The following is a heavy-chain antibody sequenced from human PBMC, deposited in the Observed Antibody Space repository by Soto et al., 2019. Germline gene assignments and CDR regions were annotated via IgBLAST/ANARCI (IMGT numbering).Heavy chain of an antibody. CDR3: ARARRDITGWFDP. V-gene: IGHV3-48*02. Sequence: GGSLRLASAASLFTFSSYSMNWVRQAPGKGLEWVSYISSSSSTISYAASVKGRFTTSRDNAKNSLYRQMNSLRDEDTAVYDCARARRDITGWFDPWGQGTRVTVSA. CDR1: LFTFSSYS. CDR2: ISSSSSTI. D-gene: IGHD1-20*01. J-gene: IGHJ5*02.